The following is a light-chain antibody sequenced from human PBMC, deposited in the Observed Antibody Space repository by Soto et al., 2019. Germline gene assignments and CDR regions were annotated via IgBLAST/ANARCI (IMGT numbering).Light chain of an antibody. V-gene: IGKV1-39*01. J-gene: IGKJ4*01. CDR2: AAS. CDR3: QESYTTPVS. Sequence: DIQMTQSPSSLSASVGDRVTITCRSSQSIGIYLNWYQQRPGKAPKVLIYAASYLHSGVPSRFSGSGSGTDFSLTITSLQPEDFATYYCQESYTTPVSFGGGTKVDIK. CDR1: QSIGIY.